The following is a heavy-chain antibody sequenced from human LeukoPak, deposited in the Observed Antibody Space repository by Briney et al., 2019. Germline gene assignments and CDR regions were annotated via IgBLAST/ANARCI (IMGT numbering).Heavy chain of an antibody. V-gene: IGHV3-23*01. D-gene: IGHD3-16*02. CDR1: GFTFSSPA. CDR3: AITPSKYYDYVWGSYRWNNY. J-gene: IGHJ4*02. Sequence: RTGGSLRLSCAASGFTFSSPAMSWVRQAPGKGLDWVSAIRGSDDSTYYADSVKGRFTISRDNSKNTLYLQMNSLRAEDTAVYYCAITPSKYYDYVWGSYRWNNYWGQGTLVTVSS. CDR2: IRGSDDST.